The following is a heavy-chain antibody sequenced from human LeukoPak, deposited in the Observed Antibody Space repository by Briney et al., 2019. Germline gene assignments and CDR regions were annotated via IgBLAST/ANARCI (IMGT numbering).Heavy chain of an antibody. J-gene: IGHJ4*02. CDR3: ARVGPPRDY. CDR1: GGSFSGYY. Sequence: SETLSLTCAVYGGSFSGYYWSWIRQPPGKGLEWIGEINHSGSTNYNPSLKSRVTISVDTSKNQFSLKLNSVTAADTAVYYCARVGPPRDYWGQGTLVTVSS. CDR2: INHSGST. V-gene: IGHV4-34*01.